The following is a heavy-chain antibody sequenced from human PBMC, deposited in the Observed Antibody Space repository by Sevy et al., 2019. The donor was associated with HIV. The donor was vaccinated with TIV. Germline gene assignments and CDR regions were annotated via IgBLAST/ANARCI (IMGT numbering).Heavy chain of an antibody. CDR2: INPSGGST. J-gene: IGHJ4*02. CDR3: ARVYYYDYSGPGY. V-gene: IGHV1-46*02. CDR1: GYNLNNYY. D-gene: IGHD3-22*01. Sequence: ASVKVSCKASGYNLNNYYIHWVRQAPGQGLEWMGLINPSGGSTSYAQKFQGRVTMTRDKSTSTLHMELSSLRSEDTAVYYCARVYYYDYSGPGYWGQGTLVTVSS.